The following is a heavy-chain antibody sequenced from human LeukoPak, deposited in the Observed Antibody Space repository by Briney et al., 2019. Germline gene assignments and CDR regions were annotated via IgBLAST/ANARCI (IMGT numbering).Heavy chain of an antibody. CDR2: VSGSGISI. J-gene: IGHJ4*02. CDR3: AAIYCSSSSCYAFDY. D-gene: IGHD2-2*01. CDR1: GFTFSSYA. Sequence: TGGSLRLSCAASGFTFSSYAMSWVRQAPGKGLEWVSAVSGSGISIYYADSVKGRFTISRDNSKNTLHLQMNSLRVEDTAVYYCAAIYCSSSSCYAFDYWGQGTLVTVPS. V-gene: IGHV3-23*01.